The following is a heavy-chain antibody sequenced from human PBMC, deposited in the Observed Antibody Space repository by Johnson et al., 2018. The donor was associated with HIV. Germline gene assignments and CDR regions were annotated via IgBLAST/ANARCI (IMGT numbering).Heavy chain of an antibody. D-gene: IGHD1-26*01. CDR2: LKSKSDGGTI. V-gene: IGHV3-15*01. CDR3: ARGCGSRSGSPCYDPFDI. CDR1: GFTFSDAW. Sequence: VQLVESGGDLVKPGGSLRLSCAASGFTFSDAWMNWVRQAPGKGLEWVGRLKSKSDGGTIDYAAPVKGRFTISIDDSKNSLYLQMNSLTPEDTAVYYCARGCGSRSGSPCYDPFDIWGQGTMVTVSS. J-gene: IGHJ3*02.